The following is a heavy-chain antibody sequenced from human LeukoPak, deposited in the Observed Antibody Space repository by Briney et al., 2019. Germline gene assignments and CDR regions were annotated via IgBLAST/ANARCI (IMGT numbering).Heavy chain of an antibody. V-gene: IGHV1-2*02. CDR2: INPNSGGT. D-gene: IGHD3-10*01. J-gene: IGHJ4*02. CDR3: ARWVPQVRGVTFDY. Sequence: ASVKVSCKASGGTFSSYAISWVRQAPGQGLEWMGWINPNSGGTNYAQKFQGRVTMTRDTSISTAYMELSRLRSDDTAVYYCARWVPQVRGVTFDYWGQGTLVTVSS. CDR1: GGTFSSYA.